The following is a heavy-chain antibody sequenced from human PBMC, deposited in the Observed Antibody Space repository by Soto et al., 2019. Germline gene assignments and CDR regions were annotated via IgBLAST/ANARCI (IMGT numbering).Heavy chain of an antibody. D-gene: IGHD3-22*01. CDR2: MNPNSGNT. J-gene: IGHJ4*02. CDR1: GYTFTSYD. V-gene: IGHV1-8*01. CDR3: ARQYDDSSGYYLAF. Sequence: QVQLVQSGAEVKKPGASVKVSCKASGYTFTSYDINWVRQATGQGLEWMGWMNPNSGNTGYAQKFQGRVTMTRNTSXSTAYMELSSLRSEDTAVYYCARQYDDSSGYYLAFWGQGTLVTVSS.